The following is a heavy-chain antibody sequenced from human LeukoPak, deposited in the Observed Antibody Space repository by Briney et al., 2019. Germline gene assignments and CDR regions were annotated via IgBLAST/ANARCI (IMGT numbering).Heavy chain of an antibody. Sequence: SETLSLTCTVSGGAISSPTFHWGWIRQPPGKGLEWIGSIYYSGTTYYNPSLKGRVTISVDTSNNQFSLKLSSVTAADTAVYYCARTFYDILTGYSNLFDPWGQGTLVTVSS. CDR1: GGAISSPTFH. D-gene: IGHD3-9*01. J-gene: IGHJ5*02. CDR3: ARTFYDILTGYSNLFDP. CDR2: IYYSGTT. V-gene: IGHV4-39*01.